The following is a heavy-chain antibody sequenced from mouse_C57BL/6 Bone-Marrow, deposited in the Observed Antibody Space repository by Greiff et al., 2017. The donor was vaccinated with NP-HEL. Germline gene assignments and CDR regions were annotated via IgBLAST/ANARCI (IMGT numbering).Heavy chain of an antibody. J-gene: IGHJ1*03. CDR1: GYTFTDYY. CDR2: INPYNGGT. V-gene: IGHV1-19*01. CDR3: ARGGCLYWYCDV. Sequence: VQLQQSGPVLVKPGASVKMSCKASGYTFTDYYMNWVKQSHGKSLEWIGVINPYNGGTSYNQKFKGKATLTVDKSSSTAYMELNSLTSEDSAVYDCARGGCLYWYCDVWGTGTTVTVSS.